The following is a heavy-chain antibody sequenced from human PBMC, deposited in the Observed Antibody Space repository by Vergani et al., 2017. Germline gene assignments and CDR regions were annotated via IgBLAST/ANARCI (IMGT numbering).Heavy chain of an antibody. CDR3: ARRILTGYYDYGMDV. V-gene: IGHV1-2*02. CDR2: INPNSGGT. Sequence: QVQLVQSGAEVKKPGASVKVSCKASGYTFTGYYMHWVRQAPEQGLEWMGWINPNSGGTNYAQKFQGRVTMTRDTSISTAYMELSRLRSDDTAVYYCARRILTGYYDYGMDVWGQGTTVTVSS. J-gene: IGHJ6*02. D-gene: IGHD3-9*01. CDR1: GYTFTGYY.